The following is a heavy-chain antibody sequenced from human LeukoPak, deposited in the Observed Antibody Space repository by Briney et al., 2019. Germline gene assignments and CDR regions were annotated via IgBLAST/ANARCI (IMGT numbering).Heavy chain of an antibody. CDR2: ISASGGYT. V-gene: IGHV3-23*01. CDR1: GFTFSSYG. CDR3: AKEAGSGWSYFDS. D-gene: IGHD6-19*01. Sequence: GGSLRLSCAASGFTFSSYGMSWVRQAPGKGLEWVSGISASGGYTYYADSVRGRFTFSRDSSKNTLYLQLNSLRAEDTAVYSCAKEAGSGWSYFDSWGQGTLVTVSS. J-gene: IGHJ4*02.